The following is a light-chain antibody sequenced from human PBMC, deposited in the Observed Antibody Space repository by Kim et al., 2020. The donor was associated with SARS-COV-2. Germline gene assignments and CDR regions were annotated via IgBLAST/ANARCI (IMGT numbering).Light chain of an antibody. J-gene: IGKJ1*01. V-gene: IGKV1-5*03. CDR1: QSVGLW. Sequence: PASLEDQVTLSCRSIQSVGLWLAWYQQKPVQVPKLLMDRSSELRPGVPSRFVGGGSGTHFTLTITSLQPSDFAVYYGQQYGTHSTFGPGTKVDIK. CDR2: RSS. CDR3: QQYGTHST.